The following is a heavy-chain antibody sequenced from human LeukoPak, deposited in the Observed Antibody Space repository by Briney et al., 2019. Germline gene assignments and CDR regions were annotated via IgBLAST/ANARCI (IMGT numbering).Heavy chain of an antibody. V-gene: IGHV3-30*04. D-gene: IGHD3-22*01. CDR3: ARGLAYYYDSTAYFLDY. CDR1: GFTFRSYA. Sequence: GGSLRLSCAASGFTFRSYAIHWVRQAPGQGLEWVTIISSDGSYKNYADSVKGRFTISRDNSKNTLYLQMNSLRPEDTAVYYCARGLAYYYDSTAYFLDYWGQGTLVTVSS. J-gene: IGHJ4*02. CDR2: ISSDGSYK.